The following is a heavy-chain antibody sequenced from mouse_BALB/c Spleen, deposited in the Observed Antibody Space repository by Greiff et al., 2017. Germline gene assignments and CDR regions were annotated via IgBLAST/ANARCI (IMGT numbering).Heavy chain of an antibody. J-gene: IGHJ3*01. V-gene: IGHV1-7*01. D-gene: IGHD3-2*01. CDR1: GYTFTSYW. Sequence: QVQLQQSGAELAKPGASVKMSCKASGYTFTSYWMHWVKQRPGQGLEWIGYINPSTGYTEYNQKFKDKATLTADKSSSTAYMQLSSLTSEDSAVYYCARSRGTARATTAWFAYWGQGTLVTVSA. CDR2: INPSTGYT. CDR3: ARSRGTARATTAWFAY.